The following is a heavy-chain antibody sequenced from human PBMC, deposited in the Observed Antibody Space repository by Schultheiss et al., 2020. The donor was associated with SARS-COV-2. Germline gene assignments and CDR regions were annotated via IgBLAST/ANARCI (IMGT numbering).Heavy chain of an antibody. V-gene: IGHV3-11*05. D-gene: IGHD3-22*01. CDR1: GFTFSDYY. CDR2: ISSSSSYT. CDR3: SRDRIVVVNWGELLAHLTNAFDI. Sequence: GGSLRLSCAASGFTFSDYYMSWIRQAPGKGLEWVSYISSSSSYTNYADSVKGRFTISRDNAKNSLYLQMKSLRAEDTAVYYCSRDRIVVVNWGELLAHLTNAFDIWGQGTMVTVSS. J-gene: IGHJ3*02.